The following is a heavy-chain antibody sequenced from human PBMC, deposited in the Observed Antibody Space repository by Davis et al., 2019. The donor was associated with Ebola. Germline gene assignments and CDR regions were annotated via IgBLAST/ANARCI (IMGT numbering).Heavy chain of an antibody. CDR3: ARRLMLWERGAFDY. D-gene: IGHD1-26*01. CDR1: GYSFTSYW. CDR2: IYPGDSDT. V-gene: IGHV5-51*01. J-gene: IGHJ4*02. Sequence: GESLMTSCKGSGYSFTSYWLGWVRQLPGKGLEWMGIIYPGDSDTRYSPSFQGQVTISADKSISTAYLQWSSLKASDTAMYYCARRLMLWERGAFDYWGQGTLVTVSS.